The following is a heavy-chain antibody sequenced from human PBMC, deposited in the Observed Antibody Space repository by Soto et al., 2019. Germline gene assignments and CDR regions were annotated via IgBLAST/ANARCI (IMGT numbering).Heavy chain of an antibody. V-gene: IGHV3-11*01. D-gene: IGHD2-2*01. J-gene: IGHJ4*02. CDR3: ARYCSSTSCHFDY. CDR1: GFTFSDYY. CDR2: ISSSVSTI. Sequence: GGSLRLSCAASGFTFSDYYMSWIRQAPGNGLEWVSYISSSVSTIYYADSVKGRFTISRDNAKNSLYLQMNSLRAEDTAVYYCARYCSSTSCHFDYWGQGTLVTVSS.